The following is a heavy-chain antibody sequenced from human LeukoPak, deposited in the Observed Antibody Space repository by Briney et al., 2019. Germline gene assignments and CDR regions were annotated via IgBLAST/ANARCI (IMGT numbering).Heavy chain of an antibody. CDR3: ARQATMGDYYYYMDV. Sequence: PGGSLRLSCAASGFTVSSNYMSWVRQAPGKGLEWVSGINWNGGSTGYADSVKGRFTISRDNAKNSLYLQMNSLRAEDTALYYCARQATMGDYYYYMDVWGKGTTVTVSS. D-gene: IGHD5-12*01. CDR2: INWNGGST. CDR1: GFTVSSNY. V-gene: IGHV3-20*04. J-gene: IGHJ6*03.